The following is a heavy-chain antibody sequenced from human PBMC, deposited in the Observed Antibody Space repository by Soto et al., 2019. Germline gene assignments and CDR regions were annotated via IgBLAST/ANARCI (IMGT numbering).Heavy chain of an antibody. Sequence: GGSLRLSCAASGFTFSTYSMNWVRQAPGKGLEWVSYISSSRSTIFYTDSVKGRFTVSRDNAKNSLYLQMNSLRAEDTAVYYCARDFTAGYSSSWLHNIDYWGEGTLVTVSS. V-gene: IGHV3-48*01. D-gene: IGHD6-13*01. CDR1: GFTFSTYS. CDR3: ARDFTAGYSSSWLHNIDY. J-gene: IGHJ4*02. CDR2: ISSSRSTI.